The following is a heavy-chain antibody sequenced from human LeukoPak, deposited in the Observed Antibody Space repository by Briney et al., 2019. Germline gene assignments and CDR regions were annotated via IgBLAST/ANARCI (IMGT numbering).Heavy chain of an antibody. J-gene: IGHJ4*02. CDR3: ARRPPTFDY. Sequence: SETLSLTCTVSGGSISSSSYYWGWIRQPPRKGLEWIGSIYYSGNTYYNPSLKSRVTISVDTSKNQFSLKLSSVTAADTAVYYCARRPPTFDYWGQGTLVTVSS. CDR2: IYYSGNT. CDR1: GGSISSSSYY. V-gene: IGHV4-39*01. D-gene: IGHD4-17*01.